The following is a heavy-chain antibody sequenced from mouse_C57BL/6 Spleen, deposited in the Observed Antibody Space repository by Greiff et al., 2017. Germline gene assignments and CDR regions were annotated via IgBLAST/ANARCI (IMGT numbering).Heavy chain of an antibody. Sequence: EVMLVESGPGLAKPSQTLSLTCSVTGYSITSDYWNWIRKFPGNKLEYMGYISYSGSTYYNPSLKCRIYITRDTSKNQYYLQLNSVTTEDTATYYCASYGTVPPYWYFDGWGTGTTVTVSS. CDR3: ASYGTVPPYWYFDG. J-gene: IGHJ1*03. D-gene: IGHD1-1*01. CDR2: ISYSGST. CDR1: GYSITSDY. V-gene: IGHV3-8*01.